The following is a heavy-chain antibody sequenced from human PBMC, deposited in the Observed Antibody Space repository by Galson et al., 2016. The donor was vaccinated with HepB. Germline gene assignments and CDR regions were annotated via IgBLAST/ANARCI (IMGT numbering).Heavy chain of an antibody. CDR3: ARDRCGSASCHAGSRLWFDP. V-gene: IGHV1-18*01. CDR2: ISAYSGDT. J-gene: IGHJ5*02. Sequence: SVKVSCKASGYTFTNFGISWVRQAPGQGLEWMGWISAYSGDTNYAQNLQGRVTMTTDTSTSTAYMELRSLISDDTAVYYCARDRCGSASCHAGSRLWFDPWGQGTLVTVSS. CDR1: GYTFTNFG. D-gene: IGHD2-2*01.